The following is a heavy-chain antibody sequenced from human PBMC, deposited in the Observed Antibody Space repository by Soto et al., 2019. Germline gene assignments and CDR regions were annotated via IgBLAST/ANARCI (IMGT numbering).Heavy chain of an antibody. V-gene: IGHV3-30-3*01. CDR2: MSYDGTRT. Sequence: GGSLRLSCAASGFTFTSYTMHWVRQAPGKGLEWVAVMSYDGTRTDYVDAVKGRFTISRDNAKNSLYLQMNTLRAEDTAVYCCARGFRSPPDYWGQGTLVTVSS. J-gene: IGHJ4*02. CDR3: ARGFRSPPDY. CDR1: GFTFTSYT.